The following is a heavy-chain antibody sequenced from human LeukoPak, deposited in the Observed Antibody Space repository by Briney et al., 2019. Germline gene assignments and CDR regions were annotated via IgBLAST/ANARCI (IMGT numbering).Heavy chain of an antibody. V-gene: IGHV4-34*01. D-gene: IGHD3-10*01. CDR2: INHSGST. Sequence: SETLSLTCAVYGGSFSGYYWSWIRQPPGKGLEWIGEINHSGSTNYNPSLKSRVTMSVDTSENQFSLKLSSVTATDTAVYYCARVNYGSATKEDYWGQGTLVTVSS. CDR3: ARVNYGSATKEDY. J-gene: IGHJ4*02. CDR1: GGSFSGYY.